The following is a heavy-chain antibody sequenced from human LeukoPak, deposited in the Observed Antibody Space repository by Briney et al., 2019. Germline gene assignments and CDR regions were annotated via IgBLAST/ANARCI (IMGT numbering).Heavy chain of an antibody. Sequence: PSETLSLTCAVSGGSISSGGYSWSWIRQPPGKGLEWIGYIYHSGSTYYNPSLKSRVTISVDRSKNQFSLKLSSVTAADTAVYYCARAPPSSGYYPLQFDYWGQGTLVTVSS. CDR1: GGSISSGGYS. J-gene: IGHJ4*02. D-gene: IGHD3-22*01. CDR2: IYHSGST. V-gene: IGHV4-30-2*01. CDR3: ARAPPSSGYYPLQFDY.